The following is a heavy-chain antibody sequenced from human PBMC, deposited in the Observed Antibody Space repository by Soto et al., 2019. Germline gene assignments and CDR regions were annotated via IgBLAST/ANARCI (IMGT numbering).Heavy chain of an antibody. D-gene: IGHD1-1*01. CDR1: GFSLSTGGVG. J-gene: IGHJ6*02. CDR3: AHSAGPPDLEGQFYPYYYSYGLDV. Sequence: QITLKESGPTLVKPTQTLTLTCTFSGFSLSTGGVGVAWIRQPPGKALEWLALIYWDDDKRYSPSLKSRLPILKATTQNQVVLIMTHMYPVDTATYYCAHSAGPPDLEGQFYPYYYSYGLDVWGQGTTVTVSS. V-gene: IGHV2-5*02. CDR2: IYWDDDK.